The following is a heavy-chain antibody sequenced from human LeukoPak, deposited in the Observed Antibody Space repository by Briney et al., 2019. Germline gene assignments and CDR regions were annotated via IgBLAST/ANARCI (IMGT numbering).Heavy chain of an antibody. D-gene: IGHD6-19*01. Sequence: PGGSLRLSCAASGFTFSSYGMHWVRQAPGKGLEWVAVISYDGSNKYYADSVKGRFTISRDNSKNTLYLHINSLRAEDTAVYYCAGEAVAVAGSFDYWGQGTLVTVSS. CDR2: ISYDGSNK. CDR1: GFTFSSYG. J-gene: IGHJ4*02. CDR3: AGEAVAVAGSFDY. V-gene: IGHV3-30*03.